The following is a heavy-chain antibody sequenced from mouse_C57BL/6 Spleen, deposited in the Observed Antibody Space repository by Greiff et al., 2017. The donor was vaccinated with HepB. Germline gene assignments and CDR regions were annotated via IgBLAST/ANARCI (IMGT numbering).Heavy chain of an antibody. V-gene: IGHV5-6*01. D-gene: IGHD2-10*01. CDR3: ARHDLLFDY. CDR1: GFTFSSYG. CDR2: ISSGGSYT. J-gene: IGHJ2*01. Sequence: EVQLVESGGDLVKPGGSLKLSCAASGFTFSSYGMSWVRQTPDKRLEWVATISSGGSYTYYPDSVKGRFTISRDNAKNTLYLQMSSLKSDDTAMYYCARHDLLFDYWGQGTTLTVSS.